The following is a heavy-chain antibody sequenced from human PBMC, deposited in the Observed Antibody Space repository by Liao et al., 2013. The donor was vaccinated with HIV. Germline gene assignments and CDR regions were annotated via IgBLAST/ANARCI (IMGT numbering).Heavy chain of an antibody. Sequence: QVQLQESGPGLVKPSQTLSLTCTVSGGSISSGSYYWSWIRQPAGKGLEWIGRIYTSGTANYNPXLKSRITISLDTSKNQFSLNLASVTAADTAVYYCARDLGYCSSTSCYTFDYWAREPWSPSPQ. J-gene: IGHJ4*02. CDR3: ARDLGYCSSTSCYTFDY. CDR1: GGSISSGSYY. D-gene: IGHD2-2*02. CDR2: IYTSGTA. V-gene: IGHV4-61*02.